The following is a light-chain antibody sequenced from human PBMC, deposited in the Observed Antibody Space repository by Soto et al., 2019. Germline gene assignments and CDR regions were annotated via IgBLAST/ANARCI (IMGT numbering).Light chain of an antibody. CDR3: SSYAGTNTLV. V-gene: IGLV2-8*01. J-gene: IGLJ3*02. CDR1: SSDVGGFDY. CDR2: EVN. Sequence: QSVLTQPPCASGSPGQSVTISCTGTSSDVGGFDYVSWYQQYPGKAPRLMIYEVNERPSGVPDRFSGAKSGKPASLTVSGLRAEDEAEYYCSSYAGTNTLVFGGGTK.